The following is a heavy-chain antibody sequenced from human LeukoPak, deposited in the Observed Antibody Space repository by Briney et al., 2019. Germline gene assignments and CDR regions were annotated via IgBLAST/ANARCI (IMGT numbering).Heavy chain of an antibody. V-gene: IGHV3-30-3*01. CDR3: ARDGSYVGGFDY. CDR1: GFTFGSYA. CDR2: ISYDGSNK. D-gene: IGHD3-16*01. J-gene: IGHJ4*02. Sequence: GGSLRLSCAASGFTFGSYAMHWVRQAPGKGLEWVAVISYDGSNKYYADSVKSRFTISRDNSKNTLYLQMNSLRAEDTAVYYCARDGSYVGGFDYWGQGTLVTVSS.